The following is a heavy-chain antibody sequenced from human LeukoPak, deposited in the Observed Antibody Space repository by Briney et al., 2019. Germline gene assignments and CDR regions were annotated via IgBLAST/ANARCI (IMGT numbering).Heavy chain of an antibody. CDR1: GFTVSSNY. J-gene: IGHJ4*02. Sequence: PGGSLRLSCAASGFTVSSNYMSWVRQAPGKGLEWVSVIYSGGNTYYADSVKGRFTISRDNSKNTLYLQMNSLRAEDTAVYYSARSPRYCSSTSCFDYWGQGTLVTVSS. V-gene: IGHV3-53*01. D-gene: IGHD2-2*01. CDR3: ARSPRYCSSTSCFDY. CDR2: IYSGGNT.